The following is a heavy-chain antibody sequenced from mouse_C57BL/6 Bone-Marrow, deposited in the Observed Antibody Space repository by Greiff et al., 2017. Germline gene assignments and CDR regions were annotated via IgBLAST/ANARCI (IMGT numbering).Heavy chain of an antibody. CDR1: GYTFTSYW. D-gene: IGHD2-2*01. Sequence: QVQLQQSGAELVRPGTSVKLSCKASGYTFTSYWMHWVKQRPGQGLEWIGVIDPSDSYTNYNQKFKGKATLTVDTSSSTAYMQLSSLTSEDSAVYSCARRTAVRGDYWGQGTTLTVSS. V-gene: IGHV1-59*01. CDR2: IDPSDSYT. CDR3: ARRTAVRGDY. J-gene: IGHJ2*01.